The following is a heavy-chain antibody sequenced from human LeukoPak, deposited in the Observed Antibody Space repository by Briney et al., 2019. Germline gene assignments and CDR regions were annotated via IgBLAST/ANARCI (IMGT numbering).Heavy chain of an antibody. CDR2: INPSGGNT. Sequence: GGSLRLSCAGSGFTFSSNPLSWVRQAPGKGLEWVSAINPSGGNTYYADSVGGRFTISRDNSKNTLYLQMNTLRAEDTAVYYCATTKQARRYFDYWGQGTLVTVSS. D-gene: IGHD1-1*01. V-gene: IGHV3-23*01. CDR1: GFTFSSNP. J-gene: IGHJ4*02. CDR3: ATTKQARRYFDY.